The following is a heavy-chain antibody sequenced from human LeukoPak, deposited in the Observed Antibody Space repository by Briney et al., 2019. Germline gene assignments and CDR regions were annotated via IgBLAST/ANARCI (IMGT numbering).Heavy chain of an antibody. V-gene: IGHV1-2*06. Sequence: ASVKVSCXASGYTFTGYYMHWVRQAPGQGLGWMGRINPNSGGTNYAQKFQGRVTMTRDTSISTAYMELSRLRSDDTAVYYCASYYYDSSGSNIDYWGQGTLVTVSS. CDR2: INPNSGGT. D-gene: IGHD3-22*01. J-gene: IGHJ4*02. CDR3: ASYYYDSSGSNIDY. CDR1: GYTFTGYY.